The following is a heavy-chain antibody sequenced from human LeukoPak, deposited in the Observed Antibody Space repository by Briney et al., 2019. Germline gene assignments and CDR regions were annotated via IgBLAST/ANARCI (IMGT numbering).Heavy chain of an antibody. D-gene: IGHD2-21*02. Sequence: PSETLSLTCTVSGGSISSHYWSWIRQPPGKGLEWIGYIYYTGSTNYSPSLKSRVTISVDTSKTQFSLRLSSVTTADTAVYYCARRGVVTATSFDAMDVWGNGTTVTVSS. CDR2: IYYTGST. V-gene: IGHV4-59*11. J-gene: IGHJ6*03. CDR3: ARRGVVTATSFDAMDV. CDR1: GGSISSHY.